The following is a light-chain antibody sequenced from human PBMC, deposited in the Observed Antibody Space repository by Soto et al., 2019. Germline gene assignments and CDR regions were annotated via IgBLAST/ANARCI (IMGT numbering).Light chain of an antibody. J-gene: IGLJ2*01. Sequence: QSALTQPASVSGSPGQSITISCTGTSSDVGSYNLVSWYQQHPGKAPKLMIYEGSKRPSGVSNRFSGSKSGNTASLTISGLQAEDEADHYCCSYAGSSPHVVFGGGTMLTVL. V-gene: IGLV2-23*01. CDR2: EGS. CDR1: SSDVGSYNL. CDR3: CSYAGSSPHVV.